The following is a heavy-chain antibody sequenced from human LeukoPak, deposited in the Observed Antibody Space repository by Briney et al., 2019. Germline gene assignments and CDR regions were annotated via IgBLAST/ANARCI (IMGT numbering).Heavy chain of an antibody. CDR2: IYYSGST. CDR1: GGSISSYY. CDR3: ARARGNLDY. J-gene: IGHJ4*02. V-gene: IGHV4-59*01. Sequence: SETLSLTCTVSGGSISSYYWSWIRQPPGKGLEWIGYIYYSGSTNYNPSLKSRVTTSVDTSKNQFSLKLSSVTAADTAVYYCARARGNLDYWGQGTLVTVSS. D-gene: IGHD5-24*01.